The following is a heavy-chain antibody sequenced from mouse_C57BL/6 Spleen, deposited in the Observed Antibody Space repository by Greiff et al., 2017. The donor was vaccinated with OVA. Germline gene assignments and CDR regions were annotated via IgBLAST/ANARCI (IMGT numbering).Heavy chain of an antibody. J-gene: IGHJ1*03. CDR3: ASDDYNWCIDV. CDR1: GYSFTDYN. D-gene: IGHD2-4*01. V-gene: IGHV1-39*01. Sequence: EVQLQQSGPELVKPGASVKISCKASGYSFTDYNMHWVKQSNGKSLEWIGVINPNYGTTSYNQKFKGKATLTVDQSSSTAFMQLSSLTSENSAVYYSASDDYNWCIDVWGTGTTVTVSS. CDR2: INPNYGTT.